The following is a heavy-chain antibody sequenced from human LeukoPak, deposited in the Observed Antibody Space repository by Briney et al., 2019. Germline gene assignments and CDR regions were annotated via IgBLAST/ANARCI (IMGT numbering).Heavy chain of an antibody. CDR2: INHSGST. CDR1: GGSFSGYY. J-gene: IGHJ6*03. D-gene: IGHD3-10*01. V-gene: IGHV4-34*01. Sequence: SETPSLTCAVYGGSFSGYYWSWIRQPPGKGLEWIGEINHSGSTNYNPSLKSRVTISVDTSKNQFSLKLSSVTAADTAVYYCARGLGSGSYLHYYYYMDVWGKGTTVTVSS. CDR3: ARGLGSGSYLHYYYYMDV.